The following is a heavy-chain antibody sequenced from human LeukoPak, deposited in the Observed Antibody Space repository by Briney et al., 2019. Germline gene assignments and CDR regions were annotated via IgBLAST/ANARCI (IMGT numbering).Heavy chain of an antibody. Sequence: SGGSLRLSCVASGFTFSSYWMTWVRQAPGKGLEWVSGISTSGDSTYYADSVKGRFTISRDNSKSTLYLQMNSLRAEDTAVYYCAKVGQWPKYFDYWGQGTLVTVSS. CDR2: ISTSGDST. CDR3: AKVGQWPKYFDY. CDR1: GFTFSSYW. V-gene: IGHV3-23*01. J-gene: IGHJ4*02. D-gene: IGHD6-19*01.